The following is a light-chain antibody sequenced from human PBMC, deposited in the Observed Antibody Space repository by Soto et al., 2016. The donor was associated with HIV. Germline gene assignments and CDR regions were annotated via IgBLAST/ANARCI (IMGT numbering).Light chain of an antibody. Sequence: DIQLTQSPSFLSASVGDRVTITCRASRGISSYLAWYQQKPGKAPNLLIFAASTLQSGVPLRFSGSGSGTEFTLTIRSLQPEDFATYYCQHRRAFGQGTKLEI. CDR2: AAS. CDR3: QHRRA. CDR1: RGISSY. J-gene: IGKJ2*01. V-gene: IGKV1-9*01.